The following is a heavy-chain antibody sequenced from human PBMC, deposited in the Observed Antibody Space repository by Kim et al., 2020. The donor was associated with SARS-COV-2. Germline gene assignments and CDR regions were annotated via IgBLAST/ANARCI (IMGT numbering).Heavy chain of an antibody. Sequence: GGSLRLSCAASGFTFSSYAMHWVRQAPGKGLEWVAVISYDGSNKYYADSVKGRFTISRDNSKNTLYLQMNSLRAEDTAVYYCARDGASSTRDDAFDIWGQGTMVTVSS. D-gene: IGHD2-2*01. V-gene: IGHV3-30-3*01. CDR1: GFTFSSYA. J-gene: IGHJ3*02. CDR2: ISYDGSNK. CDR3: ARDGASSTRDDAFDI.